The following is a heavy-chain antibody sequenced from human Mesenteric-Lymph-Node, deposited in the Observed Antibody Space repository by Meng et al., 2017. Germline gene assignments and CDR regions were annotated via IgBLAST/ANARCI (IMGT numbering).Heavy chain of an antibody. D-gene: IGHD5-24*01. V-gene: IGHV3-48*03. J-gene: IGHJ4*02. CDR1: GFTFSSYE. CDR2: ISSSGSTI. Sequence: GESLKISCAASGFTFSSYEMNWVRQAPGKGLEWVAYISSSGSTINYADSVKGRFTISRDNAKKTLYLQMNSLRGEDTAVYYCARMGPSYNTLYWGQGTLVTVSS. CDR3: ARMGPSYNTLY.